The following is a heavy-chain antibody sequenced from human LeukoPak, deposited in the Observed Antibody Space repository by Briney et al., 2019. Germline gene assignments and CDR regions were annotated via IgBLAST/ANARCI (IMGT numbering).Heavy chain of an antibody. J-gene: IGHJ6*02. CDR1: GLTVSSTY. Sequence: QSGGSLSLSCAASGLTVSSTYMGWVRQAPGKGLNCVSVIYSVGDNTYYTDSVKGRLTLQRDNSKSTLYLQMNSLRAEDTAVYYCARREYRAGYSSSPRVVDVWGQGTTVTVSS. D-gene: IGHD6-13*01. CDR3: ARREYRAGYSSSPRVVDV. CDR2: IYSVGDNT. V-gene: IGHV3-53*01.